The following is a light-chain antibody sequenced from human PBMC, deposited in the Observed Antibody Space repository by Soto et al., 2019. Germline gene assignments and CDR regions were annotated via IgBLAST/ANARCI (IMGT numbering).Light chain of an antibody. CDR3: QQYGSSPLT. Sequence: EIVLTQSPGTLSLSPGERATLSCRASQSVSSSYLAWYQQKPGQAPRLLIYGASSRATGIPDRFSGSGSGTDFTLTISRLEPEDLEVYYCQQYGSSPLTFGGGTKVEIK. J-gene: IGKJ4*01. V-gene: IGKV3-20*01. CDR2: GAS. CDR1: QSVSSSY.